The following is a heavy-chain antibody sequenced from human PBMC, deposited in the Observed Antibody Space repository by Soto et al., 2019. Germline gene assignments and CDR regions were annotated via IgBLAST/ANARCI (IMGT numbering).Heavy chain of an antibody. D-gene: IGHD3-16*01. V-gene: IGHV3-48*01. CDR1: GFTFSTYS. J-gene: IGHJ4*02. CDR2: ISSSSSPI. CDR3: ARVGIIPFGGLIFDY. Sequence: EVQLVESGGGLVQPGGSLRLSCAASGFTFSTYSMCWVRQAPGRGLEWVSYISSSSSPIYHADSVQGRFTISRDNAKNSLYLQMNSLRAEDTAVYYCARVGIIPFGGLIFDYWGQGTLVTVSS.